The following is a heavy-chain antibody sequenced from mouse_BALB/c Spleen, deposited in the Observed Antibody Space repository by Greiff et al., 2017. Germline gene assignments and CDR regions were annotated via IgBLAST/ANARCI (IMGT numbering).Heavy chain of an antibody. D-gene: IGHD2-14*01. CDR2: ISSGGST. V-gene: IGHV5-6-5*01. CDR3: ARGYRYDGNLDY. Sequence: EVKVVESGGGLVKPGGSLKLSCAASGFTFSSYAMSWVRQTPEKRLEWVASISSGGSTYYPDSVKGRFTISRDNARNILYLQMSSLRSEDTAMYYCARGYRYDGNLDYWGQGTTLTVSS. CDR1: GFTFSSYA. J-gene: IGHJ2*01.